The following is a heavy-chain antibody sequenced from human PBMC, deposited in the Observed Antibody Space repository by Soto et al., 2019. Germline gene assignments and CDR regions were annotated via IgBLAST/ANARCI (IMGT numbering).Heavy chain of an antibody. CDR1: GYTFTSYY. CDR2: INPSGGST. Sequence: ASVKVSCKASGYTFTSYYMHWVRQAPGQGLEWMGIINPSGGSTSYAQKFQGRVTMTRDTSTSTVYMELSSLRSEDTAVYYCARDHGCTNGVCYYYYYGMDVWGQGTTVTVSS. J-gene: IGHJ6*02. D-gene: IGHD2-8*01. CDR3: ARDHGCTNGVCYYYYYGMDV. V-gene: IGHV1-46*01.